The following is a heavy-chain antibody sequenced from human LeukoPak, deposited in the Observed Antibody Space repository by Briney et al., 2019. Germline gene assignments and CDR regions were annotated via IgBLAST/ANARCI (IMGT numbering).Heavy chain of an antibody. CDR1: GGSISNYF. CDR2: IYSTGRS. Sequence: PSETLSLTCTVSGGSISNYFWSWVRQPAGKGLEWIGRIYSTGRSDYNPSLKSRITMSVDTSKNQFSLKLSSVTAADTAVYYCARDGPRSGYDLGHFDNWGQGTLVTVSS. V-gene: IGHV4-4*07. D-gene: IGHD5-12*01. J-gene: IGHJ4*02. CDR3: ARDGPRSGYDLGHFDN.